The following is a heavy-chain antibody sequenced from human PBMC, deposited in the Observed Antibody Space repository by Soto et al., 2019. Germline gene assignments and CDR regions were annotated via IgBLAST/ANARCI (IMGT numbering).Heavy chain of an antibody. V-gene: IGHV3-53*01. D-gene: IGHD2-15*01. CDR3: ASNPVVMGPHFGY. J-gene: IGHJ4*02. CDR1: GFTVSSNY. CDR2: IYSGGST. Sequence: PGGSLRLSCAASGFTVSSNYMSWVRQAPGKGLEWVSVIYSGGSTYYADSVKGRFTISRDNSKNTLYLQMNSLRAEDTAVYYCASNPVVMGPHFGYWGQGTLVTVSS.